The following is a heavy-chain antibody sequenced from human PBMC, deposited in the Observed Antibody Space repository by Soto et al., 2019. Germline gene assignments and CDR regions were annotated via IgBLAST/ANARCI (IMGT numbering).Heavy chain of an antibody. CDR3: ARVHLNIAAAGIWFDP. J-gene: IGHJ5*02. D-gene: IGHD6-13*01. CDR2: ISAYNGNT. Sequence: GASVKVSCKASGYTFTSYGISWVRQAPGQGLEWMGWISAYNGNTNYAQKLQGRVTMTTDTSTSTAYMELRSLRSDDTAVYYCARVHLNIAAAGIWFDPCGQGTLVTVSS. V-gene: IGHV1-18*01. CDR1: GYTFTSYG.